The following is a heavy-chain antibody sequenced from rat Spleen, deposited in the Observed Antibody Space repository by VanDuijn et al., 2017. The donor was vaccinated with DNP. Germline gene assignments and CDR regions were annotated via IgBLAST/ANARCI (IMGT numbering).Heavy chain of an antibody. Sequence: EVQLVESGGGLVQPGRSLKLSCAASGFTFSDYNMAWVRQAPKKGLEWVATISYDGSSTYYRDSVKGRFTISRDNAKSTLYLQMDSLRSEDTATYYCTTWGAYWGQGVMVTVSS. D-gene: IGHD1-7*01. CDR2: ISYDGSST. J-gene: IGHJ2*01. V-gene: IGHV5-7*01. CDR1: GFTFSDYN. CDR3: TTWGAY.